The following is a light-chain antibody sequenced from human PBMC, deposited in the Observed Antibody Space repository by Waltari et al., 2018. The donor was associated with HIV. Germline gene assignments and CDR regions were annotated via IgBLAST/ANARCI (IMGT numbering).Light chain of an antibody. CDR2: LAS. CDR3: QQYFSTPLT. CDR1: QGALFSSNNKDY. Sequence: DIVITKSPDSLALSLGERATTPCKSSQGALFSSNNKDYLAWYQQKPGQPPKLLIYLASTRESGVPDRFGGSGSGTDFTLTISSLQAEDVAVYYCQQYFSTPLTFGGGTKVEIK. J-gene: IGKJ4*01. V-gene: IGKV4-1*01.